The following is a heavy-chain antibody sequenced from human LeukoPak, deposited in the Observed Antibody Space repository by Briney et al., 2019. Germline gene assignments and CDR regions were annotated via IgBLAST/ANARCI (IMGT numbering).Heavy chain of an antibody. Sequence: GGSLRLSCAASGFTVSSNYMSWVRQAPGKGLEWVSVIYSGGSTYYADSVKGRFTISRDNSKNTLYLQMNSLRAEDTAVYYCARDYSSGWSPLYYFDYWGQGTLVTVSS. V-gene: IGHV3-66*01. CDR2: IYSGGST. CDR1: GFTVSSNY. D-gene: IGHD6-19*01. CDR3: ARDYSSGWSPLYYFDY. J-gene: IGHJ4*02.